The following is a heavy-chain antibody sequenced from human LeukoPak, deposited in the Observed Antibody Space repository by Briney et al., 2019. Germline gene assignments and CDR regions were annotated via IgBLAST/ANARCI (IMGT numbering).Heavy chain of an antibody. CDR2: IYYSGST. Sequence: KPSETLSLTCTVSGGSISSYYWSWIRQPPGKGLEWIGYIYYSGSTNYNPSLKSRVTISVDTSKNQFSLKLSSVTAADTAVYYCARHRFWSGNRRGMDVWGQGTTVTVSS. D-gene: IGHD3-3*01. CDR1: GGSISSYY. J-gene: IGHJ6*02. CDR3: ARHRFWSGNRRGMDV. V-gene: IGHV4-59*08.